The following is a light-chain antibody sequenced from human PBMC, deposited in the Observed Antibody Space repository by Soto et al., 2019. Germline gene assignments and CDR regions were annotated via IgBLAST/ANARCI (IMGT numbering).Light chain of an antibody. CDR2: KAS. Sequence: DIQMTQSPSTLSASVGDRVTITCRASQSISSWLAWYQQKPGKAPKLLIYKASSLESGVPSRFSGSGSGTEFTLTIRSLQPDDFATYYCQQYNSYLLWTFGQGTKVEIK. J-gene: IGKJ1*01. V-gene: IGKV1-5*03. CDR1: QSISSW. CDR3: QQYNSYLLWT.